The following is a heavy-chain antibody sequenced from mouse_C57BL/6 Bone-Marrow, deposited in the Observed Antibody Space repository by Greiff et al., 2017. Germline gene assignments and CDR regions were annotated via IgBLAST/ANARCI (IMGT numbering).Heavy chain of an antibody. Sequence: VQLQQSGPELVKPGASVKISCKASGYAFSSSWMNWVKQRPGKGLEWIGRIYPGDGDTNYNGKFKGKATLTADKSSSTAYMQRSSLTSEDAAVYFCARSPDYWGQGTTLTVSS. CDR2: IYPGDGDT. CDR1: GYAFSSSW. V-gene: IGHV1-82*01. CDR3: ARSPDY. J-gene: IGHJ2*01.